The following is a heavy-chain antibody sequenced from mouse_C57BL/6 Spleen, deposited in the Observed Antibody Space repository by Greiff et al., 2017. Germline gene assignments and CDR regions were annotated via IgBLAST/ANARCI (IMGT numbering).Heavy chain of an antibody. CDR3: KRAEAQAAFAY. Sequence: EVKLVESGEGLVKPGGSLKLSCAASGFTFSSYAMSWVRQTPDKRLEWVAYISSGGDYIDYADTVKGRFTISRDNARNTLYLQISSLKSEDTAMYYCKRAEAQAAFAYWGQGTLVTVSA. D-gene: IGHD3-2*02. CDR2: ISSGGDYI. J-gene: IGHJ3*01. V-gene: IGHV5-9-1*02. CDR1: GFTFSSYA.